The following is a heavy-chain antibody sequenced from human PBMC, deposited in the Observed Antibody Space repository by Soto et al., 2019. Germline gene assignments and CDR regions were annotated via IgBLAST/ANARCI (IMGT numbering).Heavy chain of an antibody. Sequence: PVGSLRLSCAASGFTFSSYWMHWVRQAPGKGLVWVSRINRDGSDTTYADSVKGRFTISRDNANNTLSLQMNSLSTDDTAVYYCASEYSSGWNPLGYWGQGTLVTVSS. CDR2: INRDGSDT. D-gene: IGHD6-19*01. V-gene: IGHV3-74*01. CDR3: ASEYSSGWNPLGY. J-gene: IGHJ4*02. CDR1: GFTFSSYW.